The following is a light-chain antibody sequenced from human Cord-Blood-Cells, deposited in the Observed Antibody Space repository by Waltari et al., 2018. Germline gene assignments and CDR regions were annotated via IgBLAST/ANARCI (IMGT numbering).Light chain of an antibody. CDR2: DVS. CDR1: SSDVGGSNY. V-gene: IGLV2-14*01. Sequence: QSALTQPASVSGSPGQSITISCTVTSSDVGGSNYVSWYQQHPGKAPKLMTYDVSNRPSGVSNLFSGSKSGNTASLTISGLQAEDEADYYCSSYTSSSTWVFGGGTKLTVL. CDR3: SSYTSSSTWV. J-gene: IGLJ3*02.